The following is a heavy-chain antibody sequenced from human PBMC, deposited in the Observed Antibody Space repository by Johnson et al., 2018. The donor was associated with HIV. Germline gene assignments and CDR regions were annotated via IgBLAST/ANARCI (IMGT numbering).Heavy chain of an antibody. J-gene: IGHJ3*02. D-gene: IGHD6-19*01. CDR2: ISNDGSIK. Sequence: VQLVESGGGVVQTGRSLRLSCAVSGFTLSNYAMHWVRQAPGKGLEWVAFISNDGSIKFSADSVKGRFTISKDNSKNTLYLQMNSLRPEDTAVYYCVQGVPNPAGAFDIWGQGTMVTVSS. V-gene: IGHV3-30-3*01. CDR1: GFTLSNYA. CDR3: VQGVPNPAGAFDI.